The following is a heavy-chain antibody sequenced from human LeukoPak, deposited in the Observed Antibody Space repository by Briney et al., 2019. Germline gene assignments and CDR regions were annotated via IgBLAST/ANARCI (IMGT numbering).Heavy chain of an antibody. V-gene: IGHV3-53*01. J-gene: IGHJ4*02. CDR2: LYSGDGA. CDR1: GFTVSSNY. Sequence: PGGSLRLSCAASGFTVSSNYMSWVRQAPGKGLDWGSALYSGDGAYSADSVKGRFSISRDNSKNTLYLQMNSLRAEDTAVYYCASGARRTSCLDYWGQGTLVTVSS. CDR3: ASGARRTSCLDY. D-gene: IGHD2-2*01.